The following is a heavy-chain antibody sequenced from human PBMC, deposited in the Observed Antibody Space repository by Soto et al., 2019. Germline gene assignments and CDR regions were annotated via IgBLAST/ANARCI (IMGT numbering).Heavy chain of an antibody. Sequence: PSETLSLTCAVYGGSFSGYYWSWIRQPPGKGLEWIGEINHSGSTNYNPSLKSRVTIPVDTSKNQFSLKLSSVTAADTAVYYCARERRHYYYYYGMDVWGQGTTVT. CDR3: ARERRHYYYYYGMDV. V-gene: IGHV4-34*01. CDR1: GGSFSGYY. J-gene: IGHJ6*02. CDR2: INHSGST.